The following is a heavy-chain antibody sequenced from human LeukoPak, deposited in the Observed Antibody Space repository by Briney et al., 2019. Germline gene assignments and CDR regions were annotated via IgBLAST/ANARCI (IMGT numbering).Heavy chain of an antibody. V-gene: IGHV3-30*18. CDR3: AKDRQAAPGLGRFDY. J-gene: IGHJ4*02. CDR2: ISYHGSNK. D-gene: IGHD6-13*01. Sequence: PGGSLRLSCAASGFTFSDYYMSWIRQAPGKGLEWVAAISYHGSNKYYADSVKGRFTISRDNSKNTLYLQMNSLRADDTAAYYCAKDRQAAPGLGRFDYWGQGTLVTVSS. CDR1: GFTFSDYY.